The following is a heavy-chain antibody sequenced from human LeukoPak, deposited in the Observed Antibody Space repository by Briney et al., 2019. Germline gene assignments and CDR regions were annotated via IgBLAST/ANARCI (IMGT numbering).Heavy chain of an antibody. D-gene: IGHD6-13*01. J-gene: IGHJ4*02. CDR2: ISYDGSNK. Sequence: GGSLILSCAASGFTVSSYGMHWVRQAPGKGLEWVAVISYDGSNKYYADSVKGRFTISRDNSKNTLYLQMNSLRAEDTAVYYCAKDRAASLDYWGQGTLVTVSS. CDR1: GFTVSSYG. CDR3: AKDRAASLDY. V-gene: IGHV3-30*18.